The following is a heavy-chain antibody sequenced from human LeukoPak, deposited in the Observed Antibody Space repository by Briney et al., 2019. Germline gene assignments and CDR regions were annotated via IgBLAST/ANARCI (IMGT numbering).Heavy chain of an antibody. Sequence: ASVKVSCKASGYTFTGYYMHWVRQAPGQGLEWMGWINPNSGGTNYAQKFQGRVTMTRDTSITTAYMELSRLRSDVTAVYYCAREEGSGCYDSWGQGTMLTVSS. CDR2: INPNSGGT. CDR3: AREEGSGCYDS. D-gene: IGHD6-19*01. V-gene: IGHV1-2*02. CDR1: GYTFTGYY. J-gene: IGHJ4*02.